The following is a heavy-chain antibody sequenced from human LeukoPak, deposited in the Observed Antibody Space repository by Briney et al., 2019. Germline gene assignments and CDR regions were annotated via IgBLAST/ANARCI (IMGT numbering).Heavy chain of an antibody. J-gene: IGHJ5*02. D-gene: IGHD5-18*01. CDR2: IYHTGST. CDR3: AKGAGGFSYYNWFDP. V-gene: IGHV4-4*02. Sequence: PSETLSLTCAVSGDSISNPNWWSWVRQPPGKGLEWIGEIYHTGSTNYNPSLKSRVTISVDTSKNQFSLKLASVTAADTAIYYCAKGAGGFSYYNWFDPWGQGTLVTVSS. CDR1: GDSISNPNW.